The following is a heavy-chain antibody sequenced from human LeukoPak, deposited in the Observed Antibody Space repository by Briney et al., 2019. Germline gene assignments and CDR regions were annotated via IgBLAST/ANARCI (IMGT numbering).Heavy chain of an antibody. D-gene: IGHD6-19*01. J-gene: IGHJ5*02. V-gene: IGHV4-34*01. CDR2: INHSGST. CDR3: ARGGWFHDR. Sequence: SETLSLTCAVYGGSFSGYYWSWIRQPPGKGLEWIGEINHSGSTNYNPSLKSRVTISVDTSKNQFSLKMISETTADAAVYFCARGGWFHDRWGQGTLVTVSS. CDR1: GGSFSGYY.